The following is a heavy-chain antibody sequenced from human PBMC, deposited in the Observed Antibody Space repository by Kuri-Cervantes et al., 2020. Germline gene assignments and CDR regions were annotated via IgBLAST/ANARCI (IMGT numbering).Heavy chain of an antibody. J-gene: IGHJ4*02. CDR2: ISYDGSNK. CDR1: GFTFSSYG. V-gene: IGHV3-30*03. Sequence: GESLKISCAASGFTFSSYGMHWVRQAPGKGLEWVAVISYDGSNKYYADSVKGRFTISRDNSKNTLYLQMNSLRAEDTAVYYCARGSYSSGWYGMMGELDYWGQGTLVTVSS. D-gene: IGHD6-19*01. CDR3: ARGSYSSGWYGMMGELDY.